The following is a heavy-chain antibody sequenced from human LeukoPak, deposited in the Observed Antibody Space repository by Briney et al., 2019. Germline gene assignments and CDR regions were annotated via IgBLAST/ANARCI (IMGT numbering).Heavy chain of an antibody. Sequence: PSETLSLTCTVSGGSISSGGYYWSWIRQPPGKGLEWIGYIYHSGSTYYNPSLKSRVTISVDTSKNQFSLKLSSVTAADTAVYYCARHRGKRIAVARHDAFDIWGQGTMVTVSS. CDR2: IYHSGST. J-gene: IGHJ3*02. D-gene: IGHD6-19*01. CDR1: GGSISSGGYY. CDR3: ARHRGKRIAVARHDAFDI. V-gene: IGHV4-30-2*01.